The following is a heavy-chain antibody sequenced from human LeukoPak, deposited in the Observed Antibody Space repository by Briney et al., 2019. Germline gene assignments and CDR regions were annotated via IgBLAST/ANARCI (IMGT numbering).Heavy chain of an antibody. CDR2: ISAGGGST. V-gene: IGHV3-23*01. J-gene: IGHJ4*02. CDR1: GLTFSDYS. Sequence: GGSLRLSCAASGLTFSDYSMTWVRQAPGKGLFWVSGISAGGGSTYYADSVKGRFTISRDNSRNTLYPQMNSLRAEDTAVYYCAKDAAGPEYWGQGTLVTVSS. CDR3: AKDAAGPEY. D-gene: IGHD6-13*01.